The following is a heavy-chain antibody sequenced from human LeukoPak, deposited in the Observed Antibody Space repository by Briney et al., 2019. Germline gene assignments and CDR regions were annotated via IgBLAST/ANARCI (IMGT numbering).Heavy chain of an antibody. D-gene: IGHD3-16*01. CDR1: GFTVDTYW. CDR2: IKEDGTRK. CDR3: VAWGSLVV. V-gene: IGHV3-7*01. J-gene: IGHJ4*02. Sequence: GGSLRLSCVASGFTVDTYWMSWVRQAPGKGLDWVAHIKEDGTRKYYVDSVRGRFTISRDNAENSLFLQMNSLRVEDTAVFYCVAWGSLVVWGQGTLVTVSS.